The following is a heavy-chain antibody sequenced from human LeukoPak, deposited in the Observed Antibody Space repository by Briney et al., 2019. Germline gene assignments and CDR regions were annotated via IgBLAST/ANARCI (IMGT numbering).Heavy chain of an antibody. CDR2: IIPILGIA. D-gene: IGHD5-18*01. CDR3: ARVDTAMVIDY. CDR1: GYMFTELS. Sequence: SVKVSCKVSGYMFTELSMHWVRQAPGQGLEWMGRIIPILGIANYAQKFQGRVTITADKSTSTAYMELSSLRSEDTAVYYCARVDTAMVIDYWGQGTLVTVSS. V-gene: IGHV1-69*02. J-gene: IGHJ4*02.